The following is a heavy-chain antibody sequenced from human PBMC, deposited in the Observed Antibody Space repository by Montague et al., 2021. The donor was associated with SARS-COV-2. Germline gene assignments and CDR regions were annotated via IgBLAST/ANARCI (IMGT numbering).Heavy chain of an antibody. CDR3: ARPLVRGVPKAFDI. CDR2: NYYSGTT. V-gene: IGHV4-39*01. D-gene: IGHD3-10*01. Sequence: SETLSLTCTVSGGSITRNYYWGWIRHPPGKGLEWVGNNYYSGTTFINPSLERRVTLSVDASKNQFSLNLTSVTAADTAVYYCARPLVRGVPKAFDIWGQGALVIVSS. CDR1: GGSITRNYY. J-gene: IGHJ3*02.